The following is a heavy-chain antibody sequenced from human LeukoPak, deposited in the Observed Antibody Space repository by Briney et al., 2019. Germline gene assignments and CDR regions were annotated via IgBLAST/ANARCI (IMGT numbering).Heavy chain of an antibody. Sequence: ASVTVSFTCTVSTYTIYGISWVRQAPGQGLEWMGWISAYNGITNSEQKLQARVTMTTDTSTSTAYTDLSSLRSHDTVVYSYARYSNFDYVYMSLPKTPNWFDPWGQGTLVTVSA. CDR3: ARYSNFDYVYMSLPKTPNWFDP. CDR2: ISAYNGIT. CDR1: VSTYTIYG. J-gene: IGHJ5*02. D-gene: IGHD3-16*01. V-gene: IGHV1-18*01.